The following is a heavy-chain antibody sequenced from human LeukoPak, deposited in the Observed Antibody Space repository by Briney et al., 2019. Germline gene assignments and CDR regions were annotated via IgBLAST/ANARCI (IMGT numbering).Heavy chain of an antibody. J-gene: IGHJ5*02. CDR2: IYYSGST. CDR1: GGSISSSSYY. CDR3: ARHVPKLDWFDP. V-gene: IGHV4-39*01. Sequence: SETLSLTCTISGGSISSSSYYWGWIRQPPGKGLEWVGSIYYSGSTYYNPSLKSRVTISVDTSKNQFSLKLSSVTAADTAVYYCARHVPKLDWFDPWGQGTLVTVSS. D-gene: IGHD1-26*01.